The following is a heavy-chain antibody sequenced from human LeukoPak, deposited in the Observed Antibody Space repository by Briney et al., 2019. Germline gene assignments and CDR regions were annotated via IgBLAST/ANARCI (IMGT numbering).Heavy chain of an antibody. D-gene: IGHD2-8*02. J-gene: IGHJ3*02. CDR1: GGSIDIYY. CDR2: IYTSGST. Sequence: SETLSLTCTVSGGSIDIYYWSWIRQPAGKGLEWIGRIYTSGSTNYNPSLKSRVSISVDTSKNQFSLKLTSVTAADTAVYYCASDSGGRRDAFNIWGQGTMVTVSS. CDR3: ASDSGGRRDAFNI. V-gene: IGHV4-4*07.